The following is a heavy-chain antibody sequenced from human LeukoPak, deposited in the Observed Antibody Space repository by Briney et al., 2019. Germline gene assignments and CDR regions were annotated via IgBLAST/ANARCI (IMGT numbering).Heavy chain of an antibody. D-gene: IGHD3-16*01. Sequence: GGSLRLSCVASGFTFSSYAMTWVRQAPGKGLEWVSHINSDGDNAYYADSVKGRFAISRDNSKNTLYLQMNSLRAEDTALYYFAGGGNVFDFWGKGKMVTVSS. CDR2: INSDGDNA. V-gene: IGHV3-23*01. J-gene: IGHJ3*01. CDR1: GFTFSSYA. CDR3: AGGGNVFDF.